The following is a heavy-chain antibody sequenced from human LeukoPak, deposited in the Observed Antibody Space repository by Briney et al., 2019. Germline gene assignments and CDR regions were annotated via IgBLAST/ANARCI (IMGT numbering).Heavy chain of an antibody. CDR3: ARVGSHDSSGHYFDY. CDR1: DGSISSYY. CDR2: IYSTGGT. Sequence: SETLSLTCTVSDGSISSYYWSWIRQPPGKGLEWIGYIYSTGGTSFNPSLKSRVTISIDTSKNQISLKLESVSAADTAVYYCARVGSHDSSGHYFDYWGQGTLVTVSS. V-gene: IGHV4-59*01. D-gene: IGHD3-22*01. J-gene: IGHJ4*02.